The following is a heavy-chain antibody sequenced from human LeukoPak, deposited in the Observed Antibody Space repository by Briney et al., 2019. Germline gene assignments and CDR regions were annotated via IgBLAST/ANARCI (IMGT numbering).Heavy chain of an antibody. J-gene: IGHJ3*02. V-gene: IGHV1-2*06. CDR3: ARVPAGYSSSWYTGKFDI. CDR1: GYTFTSYY. CDR2: INPNSGGT. Sequence: ASVKVSCKASGYTFTSYYMHWVRQAPGQGLEWMGRINPNSGGTNYAQKFQGRVTMTRDTSISTAYMELSRLRSDDTAVYYCARVPAGYSSSWYTGKFDIWGQGTMVTVSS. D-gene: IGHD6-13*01.